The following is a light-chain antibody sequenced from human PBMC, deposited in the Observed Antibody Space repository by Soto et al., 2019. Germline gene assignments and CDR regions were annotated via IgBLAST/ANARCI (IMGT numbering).Light chain of an antibody. CDR2: DAS. Sequence: DLQMTQSPSSLSASVGDRVTITCRASQSIVRWMAWYQQKPGKAPKLLIYDASSLETGVPSRFSGSRSGTDFTLTISSLEPEDFGVYYCQQRSNWPPVTFGGGTKVDIK. V-gene: IGKV1-5*01. CDR3: QQRSNWPPVT. J-gene: IGKJ4*01. CDR1: QSIVRW.